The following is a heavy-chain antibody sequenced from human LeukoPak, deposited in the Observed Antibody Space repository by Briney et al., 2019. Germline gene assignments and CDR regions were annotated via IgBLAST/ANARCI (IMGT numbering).Heavy chain of an antibody. CDR2: IYYSGST. CDR1: GVSISSGGYY. D-gene: IGHD2-2*02. V-gene: IGHV4-31*03. J-gene: IGHJ5*02. CDR3: ARVESGYCSSTSCYTENWFDP. Sequence: PSETLSLTCTVSGVSISSGGYYWSWLRQHPGKGLEWIGYIYYSGSTYYNPSLKSRVTISVDTSKNQFSLKLSSVTAADTAVYYCARVESGYCSSTSCYTENWFDPWGQGTLVTVSS.